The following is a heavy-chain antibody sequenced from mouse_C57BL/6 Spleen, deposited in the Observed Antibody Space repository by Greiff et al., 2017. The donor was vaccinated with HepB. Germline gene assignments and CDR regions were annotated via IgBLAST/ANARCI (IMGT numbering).Heavy chain of an antibody. CDR2: IDPSDSYT. V-gene: IGHV1-69*01. Sequence: QVHVKQPGAELVMPGASVKLSCKASGYTFTSYWMHWVKQRPGQGLEWIGEIDPSDSYTNYNQKFKGKSTLTVDKSSSTAYMQLSSLTSEDSAVYYCARRGLLRYGDYWGQGTTLTVSS. D-gene: IGHD1-1*01. CDR3: ARRGLLRYGDY. J-gene: IGHJ2*01. CDR1: GYTFTSYW.